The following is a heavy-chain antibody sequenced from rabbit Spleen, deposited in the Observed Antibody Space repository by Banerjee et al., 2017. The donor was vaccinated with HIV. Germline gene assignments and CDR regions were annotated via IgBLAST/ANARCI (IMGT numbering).Heavy chain of an antibody. CDR1: GFSFSSSYY. V-gene: IGHV1S40*01. CDR3: ASNHYVGGWDTYWDL. Sequence: QSLEESGGGLVQPEGSLTLTCTASGFSFSSSYYMCWVRQAPGKGLEWIGCIYAGSTGTTYYANWAKGRFTISKTSSTTVTLQMTSLTAADTATYFCASNHYVGGWDTYWDLWGPGTLVTVS. CDR2: IYAGSTGTT. J-gene: IGHJ4*01. D-gene: IGHD4-1*01.